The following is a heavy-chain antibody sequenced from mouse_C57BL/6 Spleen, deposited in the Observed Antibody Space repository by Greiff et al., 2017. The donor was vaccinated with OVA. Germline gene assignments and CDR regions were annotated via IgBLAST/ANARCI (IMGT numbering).Heavy chain of an antibody. V-gene: IGHV1-82*01. CDR1: GYAFSSSW. CDR3: AREELITTVVEGLFDD. Sequence: QVQLQQSGPELVKPGASVKISCKASGYAFSSSWMNWVKQRPGKGLEWIGRIYPGDGDTNYNGKFKGKATLTADKSSSTAYMQLSSLTSEDSAVYVCAREELITTVVEGLFDDWGQGTTLTVSS. CDR2: IYPGDGDT. D-gene: IGHD1-1*01. J-gene: IGHJ2*01.